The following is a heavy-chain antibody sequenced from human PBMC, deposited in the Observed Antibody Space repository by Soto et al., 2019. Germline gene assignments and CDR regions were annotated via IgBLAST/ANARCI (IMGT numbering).Heavy chain of an antibody. CDR1: GDSIRSGGYS. D-gene: IGHD3-22*01. J-gene: IGHJ4*02. CDR2: IYPRGGT. Sequence: QLQLQESGSGLVKPSQTLSLTCDVSGDSIRSGGYSWNWIRQPPGKGLEWIGYIYPRGGTDYNPSLTSRVTITVDRANNMFSLKLNSVTAAATAMYFCARASRSGYSLEYWGQGTLVTVSS. CDR3: ARASRSGYSLEY. V-gene: IGHV4-30-2*01.